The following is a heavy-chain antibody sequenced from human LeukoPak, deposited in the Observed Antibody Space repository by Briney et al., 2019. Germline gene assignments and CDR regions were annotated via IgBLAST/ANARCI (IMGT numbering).Heavy chain of an antibody. J-gene: IGHJ4*02. V-gene: IGHV3-23*01. D-gene: IGHD3-22*01. CDR1: GFTFSTFD. CDR2: ISGAGGTT. CDR3: AKASDFDSSGFPIDVFDF. Sequence: GGSLRLSCAASGFTFSTFDMSWVRQAPGKGLQWVTTISGAGGTTLFADSVKGRYSISRDNSNNKVFLQMNSLRDEDRVVYYCAKASDFDSSGFPIDVFDFWGQGLLVSVAS.